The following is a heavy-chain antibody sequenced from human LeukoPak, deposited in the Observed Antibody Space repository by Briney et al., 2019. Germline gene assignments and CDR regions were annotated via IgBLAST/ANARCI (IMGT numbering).Heavy chain of an antibody. J-gene: IGHJ4*02. Sequence: GGSLRLSCTASGFTFGDYAMSWVRQAPGKGLEWVGFIRSKAYGGTTEYAASVKSTITISRDDSKSIPYLQMNSLKTEDTAVYYCTSNYYDSSGYPIAYYFDYWGQGTLVTVSS. V-gene: IGHV3-49*04. CDR1: GFTFGDYA. CDR2: IRSKAYGGTT. D-gene: IGHD3-22*01. CDR3: TSNYYDSSGYPIAYYFDY.